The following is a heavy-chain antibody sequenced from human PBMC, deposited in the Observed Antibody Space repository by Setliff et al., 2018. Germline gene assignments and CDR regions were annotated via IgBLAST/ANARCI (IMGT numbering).Heavy chain of an antibody. V-gene: IGHV4-59*08. D-gene: IGHD3-3*01. Sequence: SETLSLTCTVSGDSLSSSYWSWIRQPPGKGLEWIGRFSCGVSTIYNPSLESRVTFSVDTSKNQFTLKLTSVTAADTAVYYCARRVLECGRTACPLGGSYNWFDPWGQGIRVTVSS. CDR1: GDSLSSSY. J-gene: IGHJ5*02. CDR3: ARRVLECGRTACPLGGSYNWFDP. CDR2: FSCGVST.